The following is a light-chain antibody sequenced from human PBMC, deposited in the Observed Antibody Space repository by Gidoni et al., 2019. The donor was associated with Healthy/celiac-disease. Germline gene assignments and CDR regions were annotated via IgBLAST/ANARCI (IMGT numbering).Light chain of an antibody. CDR3: QQYNNWPFT. CDR1: QSVSSN. CDR2: GAS. J-gene: IGKJ3*01. Sequence: EIVRTHSPATLSVSPGERATLSCRASQSVSSNLSWYQQKPGHAPRLLIFGASTRATGIPARFSGSGSGTEFTLTISSLQSEDFAVYYCQQYNNWPFTFXPXTKVDIK. V-gene: IGKV3-15*01.